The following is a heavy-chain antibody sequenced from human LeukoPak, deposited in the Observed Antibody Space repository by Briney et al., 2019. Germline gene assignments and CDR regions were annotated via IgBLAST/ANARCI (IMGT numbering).Heavy chain of an antibody. CDR1: GGSINSGVYS. J-gene: IGHJ4*02. CDR3: ARSVVTAIPPYFDY. D-gene: IGHD2-21*02. Sequence: SQTLSLTCVVSGGSINSGVYSWSWIRQPLGKGLEWIGYIYHSGSTFYSPSLKSRVTMSVDRSNNQSSLNLSSVTAADTAMYYCARSVVTAIPPYFDYWGQGTLVTVSS. V-gene: IGHV4-30-2*01. CDR2: IYHSGST.